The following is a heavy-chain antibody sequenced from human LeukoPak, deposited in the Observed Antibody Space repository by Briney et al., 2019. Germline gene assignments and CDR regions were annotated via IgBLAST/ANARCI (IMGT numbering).Heavy chain of an antibody. D-gene: IGHD4-23*01. CDR3: ARGIFYGGRNQYIWLDL. CDR1: GGPFRGFF. J-gene: IGHJ5*02. V-gene: IGHV4-34*01. Sequence: PSETLSLTCAVYGGPFRGFFWRWIRQAPGKGLEWIGEVSHSGSSNYNPSLKSRINISLDTSKSQFSLRLTSVTAADTAVYYCARGIFYGGRNQYIWLDLWGQGTLVTVSS. CDR2: VSHSGSS.